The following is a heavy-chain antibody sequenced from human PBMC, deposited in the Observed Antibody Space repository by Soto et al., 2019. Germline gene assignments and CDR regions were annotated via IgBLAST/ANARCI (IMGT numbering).Heavy chain of an antibody. Sequence: PGESLKISCKGSGYSFTSYWIGWVRRMPGKGLEWMGIIYPGDSDTRYSPSFQGQVTISADKSISTAYLQWSSLKASDTAMYYCARTSAAGKYYYAMDVWGRGTTVTVSS. V-gene: IGHV5-51*01. CDR2: IYPGDSDT. J-gene: IGHJ6*02. CDR3: ARTSAAGKYYYAMDV. D-gene: IGHD6-13*01. CDR1: GYSFTSYW.